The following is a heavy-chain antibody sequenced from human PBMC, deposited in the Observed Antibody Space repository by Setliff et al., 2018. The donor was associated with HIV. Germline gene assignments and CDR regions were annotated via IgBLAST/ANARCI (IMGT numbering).Heavy chain of an antibody. J-gene: IGHJ3*02. CDR3: VRASPPFHI. CDR1: GFTFRDYA. Sequence: GGSLRLSCAASGFTFRDYAMIWVRQAPGMGLEWVSTISGSSSIKEYADFVKGRFSISRDNSKDTVFLQMNSLKTEDTAMYFCVRASPPFHIWGQGTMVTVSS. V-gene: IGHV3-23*01. CDR2: ISGSSSIK.